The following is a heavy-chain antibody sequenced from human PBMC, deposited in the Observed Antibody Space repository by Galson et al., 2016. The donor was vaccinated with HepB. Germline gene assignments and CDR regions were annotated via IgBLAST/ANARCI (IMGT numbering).Heavy chain of an antibody. Sequence: SLRLSCAASGFTFSGYGMHWVRQAPGKGLEWVAADSMDGRRKFYADSVKGRFTISRDNSNNILFLQMDSLRAEDTAVYYCARDVGYAWGQGTLVTVSS. J-gene: IGHJ4*02. D-gene: IGHD2-2*01. CDR1: GFTFSGYG. CDR3: ARDVGYA. CDR2: DSMDGRRK. V-gene: IGHV3-30*03.